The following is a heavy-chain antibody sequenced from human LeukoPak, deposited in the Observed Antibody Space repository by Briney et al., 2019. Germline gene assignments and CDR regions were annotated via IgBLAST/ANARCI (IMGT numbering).Heavy chain of an antibody. CDR3: AREDSWLQLDY. V-gene: IGHV3-21*01. D-gene: IGHD5-24*01. CDR1: GFTFSAYS. Sequence: GGSLRLSCAASGFTFSAYSMNWVRQAPGKGLEWVSSISSSSSYIYYADSVKGRFTISRDNAKNSLYLQMNSLRAEDTAVYYCAREDSWLQLDYWGQGTLVTVSS. CDR2: ISSSSSYI. J-gene: IGHJ4*02.